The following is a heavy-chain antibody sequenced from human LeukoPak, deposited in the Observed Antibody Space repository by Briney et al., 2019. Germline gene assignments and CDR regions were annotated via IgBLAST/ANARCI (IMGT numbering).Heavy chain of an antibody. CDR3: TTRRQDGC. CDR2: IKSKIDGGTI. V-gene: IGHV3-15*01. Sequence: PGGSLRLSCAASGFTFSDYYMSWIRQAPGKGLEWVGRIKSKIDGGTIDYGAPVKGRFTISRDDSRNTLYLQMNSLKTEDTAVYYCTTRRQDGCWGQGTLVTVS. D-gene: IGHD6-25*01. J-gene: IGHJ4*02. CDR1: GFTFSDYY.